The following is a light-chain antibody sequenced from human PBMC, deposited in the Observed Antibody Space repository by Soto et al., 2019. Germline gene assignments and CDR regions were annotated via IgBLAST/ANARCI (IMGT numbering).Light chain of an antibody. CDR1: SSDVGGYNY. J-gene: IGLJ1*01. CDR3: SSYTSSITYV. Sequence: QSALTQPASVSGSPGQSITISCTGTSSDVGGYNYVSWYQQHPGKAPKLMIYDVSNRPSGVSNRFSGSKSGNTASLTISWPQAEDEADYYCSSYTSSITYVFGTGTKLTVL. V-gene: IGLV2-14*01. CDR2: DVS.